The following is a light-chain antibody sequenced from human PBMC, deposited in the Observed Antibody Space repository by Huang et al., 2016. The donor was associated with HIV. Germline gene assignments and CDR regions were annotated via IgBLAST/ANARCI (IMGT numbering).Light chain of an antibody. CDR1: QNVGSN. CDR3: QQYNTWPPWA. CDR2: AAS. V-gene: IGKV3-15*01. Sequence: EVLMTPSPDILSVSPGDRATFSCRASQNVGSNLAWYQQRPGHAPRLLIYAASTRATGVPARFSGGGSGTEFTLTISRLQSEDFATYYCQQYNTWPPWAFGQGTTVEI. J-gene: IGKJ1*01.